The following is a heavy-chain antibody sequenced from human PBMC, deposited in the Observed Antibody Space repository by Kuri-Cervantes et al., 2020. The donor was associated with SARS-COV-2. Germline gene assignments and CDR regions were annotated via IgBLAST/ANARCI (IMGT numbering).Heavy chain of an antibody. CDR3: AREVVVPAAGFDP. CDR1: GFTFSDYY. Sequence: GESLKISCAASGFTFSDYYMSWIRQAPGKGLEWVSYISSSGSTTYYADSVKGRFTISRDNSKNTLYLQMNSLRAEDTAVYYCAREVVVPAAGFDPWGQGTLVTVSS. D-gene: IGHD2-2*01. V-gene: IGHV3-11*04. CDR2: ISSSGSTT. J-gene: IGHJ5*02.